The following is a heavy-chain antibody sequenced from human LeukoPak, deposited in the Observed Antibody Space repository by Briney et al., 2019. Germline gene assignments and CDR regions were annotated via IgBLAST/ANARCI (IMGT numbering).Heavy chain of an antibody. CDR3: ARGPDYGARLDYFDY. CDR1: GFTFSRHW. Sequence: PGGSLRLSCAASGFTFSRHWMSWGRQAPGKGLEWVANIKQDGSQGYVDSVKGRFIISRDNAKNSLYLQMNSLRAEDTAVYSCARGPDYGARLDYFDYWGQGTLVTVSS. D-gene: IGHD4-17*01. CDR2: IKQDGSQ. J-gene: IGHJ4*02. V-gene: IGHV3-7*01.